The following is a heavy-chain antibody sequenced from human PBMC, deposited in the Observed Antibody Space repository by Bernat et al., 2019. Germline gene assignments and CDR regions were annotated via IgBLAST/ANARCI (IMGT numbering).Heavy chain of an antibody. Sequence: QVQVVESGGGVVQPGRSLRLSCTASGFTLNDFAMYWVRRAPGKGLEWVAFISYDGSNKYYADSVKGRFAISRDISKSTLYLQMDSLRVEDTAVYYCAREGKYRSTWYPLDYWGQGTLVTVSS. V-gene: IGHV3-30*09. CDR2: ISYDGSNK. J-gene: IGHJ4*02. CDR1: GFTLNDFA. D-gene: IGHD6-13*01. CDR3: AREGKYRSTWYPLDY.